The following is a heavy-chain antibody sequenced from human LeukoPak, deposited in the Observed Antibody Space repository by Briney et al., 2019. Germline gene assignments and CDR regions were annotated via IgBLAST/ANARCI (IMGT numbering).Heavy chain of an antibody. CDR2: ISSSSSYI. CDR1: GFTFSSYS. D-gene: IGHD3-10*01. Sequence: GGSLRLFCAASGFTFSSYSMNWVRQAPGKGLEWVSSISSSSSYIYYADSVKGRFTISRDNAKNSLYLQMNSLRAEGTAVYYCAKGRGALWFGELLLDAFDIWGQGTMVTVSS. V-gene: IGHV3-21*04. CDR3: AKGRGALWFGELLLDAFDI. J-gene: IGHJ3*02.